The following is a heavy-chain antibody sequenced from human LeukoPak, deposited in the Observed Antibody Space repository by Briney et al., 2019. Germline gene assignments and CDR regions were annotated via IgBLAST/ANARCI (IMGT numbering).Heavy chain of an antibody. Sequence: GGSLRLSCAASGFTFSNYWMHWVRQAPGKGLVWVSRIYSDGSGRTYADSVQGRLTISRDNAKNTLYLQRNSLRAEDTAVYYCASDRGYGFDIWGQGTMVTVSS. V-gene: IGHV3-74*01. CDR2: IYSDGSGR. CDR1: GFTFSNYW. CDR3: ASDRGYGFDI. D-gene: IGHD3-16*01. J-gene: IGHJ3*02.